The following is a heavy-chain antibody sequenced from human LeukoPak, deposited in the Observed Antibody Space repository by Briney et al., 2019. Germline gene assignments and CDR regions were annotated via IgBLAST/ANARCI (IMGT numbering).Heavy chain of an antibody. Sequence: GESLKISCKGSGYSFTSYWIGWVRRMPGKGLEWMGIIYPGDSDTRYSPSFQGQVTISADKSISTAYLQWSSLKASATAMYYCARQHALGPNIGDYVDYWGQGTLVTVSS. J-gene: IGHJ4*02. CDR2: IYPGDSDT. CDR3: ARQHALGPNIGDYVDY. V-gene: IGHV5-51*01. D-gene: IGHD2/OR15-2a*01. CDR1: GYSFTSYW.